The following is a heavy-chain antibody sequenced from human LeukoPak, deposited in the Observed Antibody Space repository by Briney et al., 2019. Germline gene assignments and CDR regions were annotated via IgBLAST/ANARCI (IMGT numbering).Heavy chain of an antibody. V-gene: IGHV4-30-2*01. J-gene: IGHJ4*02. D-gene: IGHD5-24*01. CDR1: GGSISSGGYY. CDR3: ARFGRVDGYNFRY. CDR2: IYHSGST. Sequence: PSQTLSLTCTVSGGSISSGGYYWSWIRQPPGKGLEWIGYIYHSGSTYYNPSLKSRVTISVDRSKNQFSLKLSSVTAADTAVYYCARFGRVDGYNFRYWGQGTLVTVSS.